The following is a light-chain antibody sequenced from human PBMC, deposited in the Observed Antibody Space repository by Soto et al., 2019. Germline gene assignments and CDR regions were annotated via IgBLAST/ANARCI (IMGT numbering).Light chain of an antibody. J-gene: IGKJ3*01. CDR1: QRITNS. Sequence: DIQMTQSPSSLSASVGDRVTIPCRASQRITNSLNWYQQKPGRAPNLLIYAASSLQRGAPSRFSGSESGTDFTLTISSLQPDDFATYYCQQTYSPPFTFGPGTKVDMK. CDR3: QQTYSPPFT. V-gene: IGKV1-39*01. CDR2: AAS.